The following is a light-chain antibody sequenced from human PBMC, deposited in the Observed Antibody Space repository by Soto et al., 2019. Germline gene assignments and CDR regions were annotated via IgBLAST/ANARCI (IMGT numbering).Light chain of an antibody. CDR2: AVS. J-gene: IGKJ1*01. Sequence: DIQMTQSPSSLSASVGDRVTITCRASQRISSYLNWYQQKPGKAPKILIYAVSNLQSGDPSRFSGSGSGTDFTLTISSLQPEDFATDYCQQSYSAPRTFGQGTKVEIQ. CDR3: QQSYSAPRT. V-gene: IGKV1-39*01. CDR1: QRISSY.